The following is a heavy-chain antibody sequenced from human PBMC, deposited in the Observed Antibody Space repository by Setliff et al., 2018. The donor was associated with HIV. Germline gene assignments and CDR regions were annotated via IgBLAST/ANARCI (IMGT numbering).Heavy chain of an antibody. CDR1: GGSVSSGSYY. CDR3: ARGTAYYNFWSGYSQDYYYYMDV. V-gene: IGHV4-39*01. D-gene: IGHD3-3*01. J-gene: IGHJ6*03. Sequence: SETLSLTCSVSGGSVSSGSYYWGWIRQPPGKGLEWSGSINYRGNTYYNPSLKSRAAISVDTSKNQFSLKLSSVTAADTAVYYCARGTAYYNFWSGYSQDYYYYMDVWGKGTTVTVSS. CDR2: INYRGNT.